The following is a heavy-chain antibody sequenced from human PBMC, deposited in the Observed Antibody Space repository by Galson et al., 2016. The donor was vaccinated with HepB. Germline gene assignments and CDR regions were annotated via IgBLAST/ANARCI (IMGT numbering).Heavy chain of an antibody. V-gene: IGHV2-5*02. J-gene: IGHJ4*02. CDR1: GFSLSTSGVG. CDR2: IYWDDDE. D-gene: IGHD3-3*01. Sequence: PALVKPTQTLTLTCIFSGFSLSTSGVGVGWVRQPPGKALEWLALIYWDDDERYSPSLKSRLTITKDTSKNQVVLTMTNMDPVDTATYYCAHMGPSYYDFWSGYFRTYYFDYWGQGTRVTISS. CDR3: AHMGPSYYDFWSGYFRTYYFDY.